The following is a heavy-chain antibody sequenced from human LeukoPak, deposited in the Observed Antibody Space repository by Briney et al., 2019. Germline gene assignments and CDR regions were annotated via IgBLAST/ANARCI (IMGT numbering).Heavy chain of an antibody. CDR1: GGSFSGYY. J-gene: IGHJ4*02. D-gene: IGHD3-16*01. CDR2: INHIGST. Sequence: SETLSLTCAVYGGSFSGYYWSWIRQPPGTGLEWIGDINHIGSTNYNPSLKSRVTISVDTSKNQFSLKLSSVTAADTAVYYCASVGGQVIRYEEWGQEALVTVSS. CDR3: ASVGGQVIRYEE. V-gene: IGHV4-34*01.